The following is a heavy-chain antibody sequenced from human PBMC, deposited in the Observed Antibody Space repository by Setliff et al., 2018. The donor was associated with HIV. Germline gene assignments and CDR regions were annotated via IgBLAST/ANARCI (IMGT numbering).Heavy chain of an antibody. Sequence: ASVKVSCKASGGTFSDYTVNWVRQAPGPGLEWMGRIIPIIGIENYTQKFQGRVTITADKSTSTAYMELNSLRSDDTAIYYCARSDCSSVRCYLGHAFEIWGQGTMVTVSS. CDR2: IIPIIGIE. V-gene: IGHV1-69*02. J-gene: IGHJ3*02. CDR1: GGTFSDYT. CDR3: ARSDCSSVRCYLGHAFEI. D-gene: IGHD2-15*01.